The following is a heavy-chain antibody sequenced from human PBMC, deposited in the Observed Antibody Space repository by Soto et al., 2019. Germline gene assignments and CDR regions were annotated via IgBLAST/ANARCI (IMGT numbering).Heavy chain of an antibody. V-gene: IGHV1-69*06. CDR2: IIPIFGTT. D-gene: IGHD5-12*01. CDR3: ARDLGSGYDPGDY. CDR1: GYTFTRYG. Sequence: ASVKVSCKASGYTFTRYGIGWARQAPGQGLEWMGGIIPIFGTTNYAQRFHGRVTITADKSTSTVYMELYSLKSEDTAVYYCARDLGSGYDPGDYWGQGTLVTVSS. J-gene: IGHJ4*02.